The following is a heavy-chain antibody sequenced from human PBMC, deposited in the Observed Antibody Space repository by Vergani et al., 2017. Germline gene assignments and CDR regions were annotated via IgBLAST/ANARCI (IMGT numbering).Heavy chain of an antibody. D-gene: IGHD3-22*01. Sequence: EVQLVESGGGLVQPGGSLKLSCAASGFTFSGSAMHWVRQASGKGLEWVGRIRSKANSYATAYAASVKGRFTISRDDSKNTAYLQMNSLKTEDTAVYYCARDPDYYDSSGYGGYFQHWGQGTLVTVSS. CDR2: IRSKANSYAT. J-gene: IGHJ1*01. CDR3: ARDPDYYDSSGYGGYFQH. CDR1: GFTFSGSA. V-gene: IGHV3-73*02.